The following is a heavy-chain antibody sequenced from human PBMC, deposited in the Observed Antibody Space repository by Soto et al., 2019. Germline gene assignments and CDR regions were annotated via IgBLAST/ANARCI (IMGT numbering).Heavy chain of an antibody. Sequence: QVQLEQSGGEVRRPGASVKVSCKTSGYAFSTYGIAWVRQAPGQGLEWMGWISGFNGDTNYAQKIEGRVTMTTDTSTATAYMELRSLTSDDTAVYYCARTWRRAVVGTNHCLDPWGQGTLVSVSS. CDR2: ISGFNGDT. V-gene: IGHV1-18*04. D-gene: IGHD6-19*01. CDR3: ARTWRRAVVGTNHCLDP. J-gene: IGHJ5*02. CDR1: GYAFSTYG.